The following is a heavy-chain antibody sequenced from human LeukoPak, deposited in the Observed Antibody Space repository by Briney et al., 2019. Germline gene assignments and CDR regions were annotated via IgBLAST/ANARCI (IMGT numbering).Heavy chain of an antibody. J-gene: IGHJ4*02. V-gene: IGHV3-13*01. Sequence: GGSLRLSCAASGFTFIDYDMHWVRQAIGKGLEWVSAIGIRGDTHYSGSVKGRFTISRENAESSLYLQMNSLRAEDTAVYYCARGGIQVSGIDEFDYWGQGTLVTVSS. CDR1: GFTFIDYD. CDR2: IGIRGDT. CDR3: ARGGIQVSGIDEFDY. D-gene: IGHD6-19*01.